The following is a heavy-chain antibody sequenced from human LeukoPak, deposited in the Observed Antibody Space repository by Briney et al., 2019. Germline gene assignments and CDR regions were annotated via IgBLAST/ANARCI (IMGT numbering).Heavy chain of an antibody. V-gene: IGHV3-23*01. CDR3: AKDYRGSGEVGETGPLDY. Sequence: GGSLRLSCTASGLTFSNYAMSWVRQALAKGLEWVAGIDQSGGYIHYADSVKGRFTISRDNSKNTLHLQMSSLRAEDTAVYYCAKDYRGSGEVGETGPLDYWGQGTLVTVSS. D-gene: IGHD1-14*01. J-gene: IGHJ4*02. CDR2: IDQSGGYI. CDR1: GLTFSNYA.